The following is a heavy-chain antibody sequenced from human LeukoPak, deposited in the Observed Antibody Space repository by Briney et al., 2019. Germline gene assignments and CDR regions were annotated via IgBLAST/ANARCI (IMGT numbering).Heavy chain of an antibody. Sequence: PSETLSLTCTVSGGSISSGRYCWSWIRQPAGKGLEWIGHIHTSGSTNYNPSLRSRVTMSVNTSKNQVSLKLSSVTAADTAVYYCARSPVVVVTAPTGAFDIWGQGTMVTVSS. CDR3: ARSPVVVVTAPTGAFDI. V-gene: IGHV4-61*09. J-gene: IGHJ3*02. CDR2: IHTSGST. D-gene: IGHD2-21*02. CDR1: GGSISSGRYC.